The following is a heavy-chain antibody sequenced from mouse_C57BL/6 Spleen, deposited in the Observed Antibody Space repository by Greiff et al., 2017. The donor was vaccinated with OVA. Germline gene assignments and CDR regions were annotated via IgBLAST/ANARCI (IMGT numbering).Heavy chain of an antibody. Sequence: QVQLQQSGAELARPGASVKLSCKASGYTFTSYGISWVKQRTGQGLEWIGEIYPRSGNTYYNEKFKGKATLTADKSSSTAYMELRSLTSEDSAVYFCARSSTTVQPSPMDYWGQGTSVTVSS. CDR2: IYPRSGNT. D-gene: IGHD1-1*01. CDR1: GYTFTSYG. V-gene: IGHV1-81*01. CDR3: ARSSTTVQPSPMDY. J-gene: IGHJ4*01.